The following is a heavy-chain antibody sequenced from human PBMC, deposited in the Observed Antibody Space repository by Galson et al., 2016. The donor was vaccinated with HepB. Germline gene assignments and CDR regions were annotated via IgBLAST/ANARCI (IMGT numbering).Heavy chain of an antibody. V-gene: IGHV4-39*01. D-gene: IGHD1-1*01. CDR3: ATPGPTATWGYYYFGY. Sequence: SETLSLTCSVSGGSVSSENYYWGWIRQTPGKGLEFIGSIYYSGRTYYNPSLKSRFTMSVDTSKTQISRKLTSVTAADTAVYYCATPGPTATWGYYYFGYWGQGTLVTVSS. CDR1: GGSVSSENYY. CDR2: IYYSGRT. J-gene: IGHJ4*02.